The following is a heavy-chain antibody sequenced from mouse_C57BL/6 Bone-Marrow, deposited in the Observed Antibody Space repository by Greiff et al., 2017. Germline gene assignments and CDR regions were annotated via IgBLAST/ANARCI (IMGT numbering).Heavy chain of an antibody. J-gene: IGHJ3*01. CDR2: ISSGGSYT. V-gene: IGHV5-6*01. CDR1: GFTFSSYG. CDR3: ARESSRIAY. D-gene: IGHD1-3*01. Sequence: LVESGGDLVKPGGSLKLSCAASGFTFSSYGMSWVRQTPDKRLEWVATISSGGSYTYYPDSVKGRFTISRDNAKNTLYLQMSSLKSEDTAMYYCARESSRIAYWGQGTLVTVSA.